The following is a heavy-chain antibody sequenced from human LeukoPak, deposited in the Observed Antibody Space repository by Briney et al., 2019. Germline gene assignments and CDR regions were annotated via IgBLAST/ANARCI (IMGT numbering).Heavy chain of an antibody. D-gene: IGHD4-17*01. V-gene: IGHV3-49*04. J-gene: IGHJ4*02. CDR2: IRSIIYGGTP. CDR3: TRDVYGDYGDY. Sequence: GGSLRLSCTTSGFTFGDYAMTWVRQAPGKGLEWVGFIRSIIYGGTPEYAASVKGRFTISRDDSRGIAYLQMNSLKTEDTAVYYCTRDVYGDYGDYWGQGTLVTVSS. CDR1: GFTFGDYA.